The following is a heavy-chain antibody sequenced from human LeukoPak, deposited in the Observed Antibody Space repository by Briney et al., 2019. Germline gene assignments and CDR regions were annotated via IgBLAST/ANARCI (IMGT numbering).Heavy chain of an antibody. CDR1: GGSISSSSYY. Sequence: PSETLSLTCTVSGGSISSSSYYWGWIRQPPGKGLGWIGSIYYSGSTYYNPSLKSRVTISVDTSKNQFSLKLSSVTAADTALYYCARDGSSSWYYMDVWGKGTTVTISS. CDR3: ARDGSSSWYYMDV. CDR2: IYYSGST. D-gene: IGHD6-13*01. V-gene: IGHV4-39*07. J-gene: IGHJ6*03.